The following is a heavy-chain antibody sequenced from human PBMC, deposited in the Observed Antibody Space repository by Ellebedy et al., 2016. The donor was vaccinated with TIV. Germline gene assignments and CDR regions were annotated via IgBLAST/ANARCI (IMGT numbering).Heavy chain of an antibody. V-gene: IGHV3-48*04. CDR1: GFSFSNYG. D-gene: IGHD3-9*01. CDR2: ISSGGSTI. Sequence: GESLKISCAASGFSFSNYGMNWVRLAPGKGLEWVSYISSGGSTIYYVDSVKGRFTISRDNAKNSLYLQMNNLRAEDTAVYYCAKAPYYDILTGYYRSTNWFDPWGQGTLVTVSS. CDR3: AKAPYYDILTGYYRSTNWFDP. J-gene: IGHJ5*02.